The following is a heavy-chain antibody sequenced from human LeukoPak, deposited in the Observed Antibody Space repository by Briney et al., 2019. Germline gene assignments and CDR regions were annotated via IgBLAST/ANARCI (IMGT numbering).Heavy chain of an antibody. CDR1: GFTFSDYW. D-gene: IGHD3-22*01. V-gene: IGHV3-74*01. Sequence: PGGSLRLSCDASGFTFSDYWMHWVRQVPGKGLVWVSRIKPDGSGANYADFVRGRFTISRDNAKNTVSLQMNSLRAEDTGVYYCARAPAEIGGYYPEYFRHWGQGTLVTVSS. J-gene: IGHJ1*01. CDR3: ARAPAEIGGYYPEYFRH. CDR2: IKPDGSGA.